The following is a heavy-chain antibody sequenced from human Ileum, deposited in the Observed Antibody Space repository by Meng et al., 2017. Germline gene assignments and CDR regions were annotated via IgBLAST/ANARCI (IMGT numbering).Heavy chain of an antibody. D-gene: IGHD1-1*01. CDR1: GFTFSSYW. CDR3: ARRNNWSFDY. Sequence: GESLKISCAASGFTFSSYWMSWVRQAPGKGLEWVATIKPDGSEGYYVDSVKGRFTISRDNAKYSLYLQMNSLRAEDTAFYYCARRNNWSFDYWGQGTLVTVSS. CDR2: IKPDGSEG. V-gene: IGHV3-7*01. J-gene: IGHJ4*02.